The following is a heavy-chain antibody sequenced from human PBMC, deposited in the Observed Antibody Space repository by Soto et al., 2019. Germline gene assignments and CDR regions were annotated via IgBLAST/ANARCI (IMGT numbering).Heavy chain of an antibody. V-gene: IGHV1-69*13. D-gene: IGHD3-3*01. CDR3: AISPAFWSGYPTANDYYGMDV. CDR1: GCTFSSYA. J-gene: IGHJ6*01. CDR2: IIPIFGTA. Sequence: SVKVSCKASGCTFSSYAISWVRQAPGQGLEWMGGIIPIFGTANYAQKFQGRVTITADESTSTAYMELSSLRSEDTDVYYCAISPAFWSGYPTANDYYGMDVWGQGTTVIVSS.